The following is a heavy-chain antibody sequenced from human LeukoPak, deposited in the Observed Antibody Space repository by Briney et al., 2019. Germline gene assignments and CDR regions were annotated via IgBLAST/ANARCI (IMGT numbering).Heavy chain of an antibody. J-gene: IGHJ3*02. Sequence: SQTLSLTCAISGDSVSSNSAAWNWIRQSPSRGLEWLGRTYYGSKWCNDYAVSVKSRITINPDTSKNQFSLQLNSVTPEDTAVYYCARDRIAVAGTVSGAFDIWGQGTMVTVSS. CDR2: TYYGSKWCN. CDR3: ARDRIAVAGTVSGAFDI. CDR1: GDSVSSNSAA. D-gene: IGHD6-19*01. V-gene: IGHV6-1*01.